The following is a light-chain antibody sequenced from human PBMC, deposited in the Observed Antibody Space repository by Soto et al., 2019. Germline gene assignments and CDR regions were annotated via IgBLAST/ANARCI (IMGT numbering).Light chain of an antibody. CDR1: SSDVGGYNY. CDR3: SSYTSSSTLEYV. CDR2: EVS. V-gene: IGLV2-14*01. J-gene: IGLJ1*01. Sequence: LTQPASVSGSPGQSITISCTGTSSDVGGYNYVSWYQQHPGKAPKLMIYEVSNRPSGVSNRFSGSKSGNTASLTISGLQAEDEADYYCSSYTSSSTLEYVFGTGTKVTVL.